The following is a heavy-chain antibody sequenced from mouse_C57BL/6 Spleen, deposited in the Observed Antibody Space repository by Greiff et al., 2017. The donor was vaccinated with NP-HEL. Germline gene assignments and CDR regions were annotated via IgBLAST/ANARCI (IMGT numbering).Heavy chain of an antibody. CDR2: IYPGGGYT. V-gene: IGHV1-63*01. CDR3: ARRGGYGSSLWYFDV. Sequence: VQLQQSGAELVRPGTSVKMSCKASGYTFTNYWIGWAKQRPGHGLEWIGDIYPGGGYTNYNEKFKGKATLTADKSSSTAYMQFSSLTSEDSAIYYCARRGGYGSSLWYFDVWGTAATVTVSS. D-gene: IGHD1-1*01. CDR1: GYTFTNYW. J-gene: IGHJ1*03.